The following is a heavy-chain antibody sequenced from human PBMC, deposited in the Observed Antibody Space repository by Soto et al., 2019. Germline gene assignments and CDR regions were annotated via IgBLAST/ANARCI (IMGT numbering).Heavy chain of an antibody. V-gene: IGHV4-34*01. Sequence: SETLSLTCAVYGGSFSGYYWSWIRQPPGKGLEWIGEINHSGSTNYNPSLKSRVTISVDTSKNQFSLKLSSVTAADTAVYYCARDCSGGSCYGRDAFDIWGQGTMVTVSS. J-gene: IGHJ3*02. CDR2: INHSGST. CDR3: ARDCSGGSCYGRDAFDI. CDR1: GGSFSGYY. D-gene: IGHD2-15*01.